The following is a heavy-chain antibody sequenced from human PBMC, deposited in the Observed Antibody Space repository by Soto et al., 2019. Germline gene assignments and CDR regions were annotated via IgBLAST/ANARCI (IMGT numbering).Heavy chain of an antibody. J-gene: IGHJ6*02. CDR2: INPNSGGT. Sequence: ASVKVSCKASGYTFTGYYMHWVRQAPGQGLEWMGWINPNSGGTNYAQKFQGRVTMTRDTSISTAYMELSRLRSDDTAVYYCARHMAHLPYYYGMDVCGQGTTVTVSS. CDR1: GYTFTGYY. CDR3: ARHMAHLPYYYGMDV. V-gene: IGHV1-2*02.